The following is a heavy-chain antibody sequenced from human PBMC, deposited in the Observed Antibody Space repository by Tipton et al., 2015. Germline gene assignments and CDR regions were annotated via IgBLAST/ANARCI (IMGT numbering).Heavy chain of an antibody. D-gene: IGHD4-17*01. CDR3: ARGTYGGYIQSH. CDR1: GGSFSDYY. V-gene: IGHV4-59*12. Sequence: TLSLTCTVSGGSFSDYYWSWIRQSPGEGLEWIGYIYYSGSTNYNPSLRSRVAMSMDTSKNQFSLNLTSVTAADTAFYYCARGTYGGYIQSHWGQGTPVTVSS. CDR2: IYYSGST. J-gene: IGHJ4*02.